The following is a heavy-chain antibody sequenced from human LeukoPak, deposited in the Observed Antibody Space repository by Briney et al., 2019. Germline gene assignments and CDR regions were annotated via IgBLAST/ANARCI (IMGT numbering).Heavy chain of an antibody. D-gene: IGHD3-22*01. CDR2: ISSSSSYI. V-gene: IGHV3-21*04. J-gene: IGHJ1*01. CDR1: GFTFSSYS. CDR3: ASPGITMIVVVISRGYFQH. Sequence: GGSLRLSRAASGFTFSSYSMNWVRQAPGKGLEWVSSISSSSSYIYYADSVKGRFTISRDNAKNTLYLQMNSLRAEDTAVYYCASPGITMIVVVISRGYFQHWGQGTLVTVSS.